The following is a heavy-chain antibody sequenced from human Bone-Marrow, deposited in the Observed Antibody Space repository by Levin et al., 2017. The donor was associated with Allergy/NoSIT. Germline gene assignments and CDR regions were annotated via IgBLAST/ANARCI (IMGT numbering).Heavy chain of an antibody. V-gene: IGHV3-20*04. D-gene: IGHD6-19*01. CDR3: ARGVAVAGHYYNGLDV. Sequence: GESLKISCAASGFTFDDYGMCWVRPVPGKGLEWVSGINWNGGTIGYVDSVKGRFPISRDNARNSLYLEMNRMSVEDTAVYYCARGVAVAGHYYNGLDVWGQGTTVTVSS. CDR1: GFTFDDYG. CDR2: INWNGGTI. J-gene: IGHJ6*02.